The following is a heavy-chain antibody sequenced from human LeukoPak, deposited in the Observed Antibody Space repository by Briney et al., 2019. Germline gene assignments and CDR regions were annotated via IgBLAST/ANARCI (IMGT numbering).Heavy chain of an antibody. CDR1: GFTVSSNY. Sequence: GGSLRLSCAASGFTVSSNYMSWVRQAPGKGLEWVSAISGSGGSTYYADSVKGRFTISRDNPKNTLYLQMNSLRAEDTAVYYCAKEGGTTTDYWGQGTLVTVSS. CDR2: ISGSGGST. D-gene: IGHD4-17*01. J-gene: IGHJ4*02. V-gene: IGHV3-23*01. CDR3: AKEGGTTTDY.